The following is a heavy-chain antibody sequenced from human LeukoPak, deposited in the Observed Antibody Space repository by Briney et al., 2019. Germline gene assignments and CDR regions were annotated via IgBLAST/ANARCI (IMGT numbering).Heavy chain of an antibody. J-gene: IGHJ4*02. CDR2: IKQDGSEK. CDR3: AKGVWFGDQPASDY. V-gene: IGHV3-7*01. Sequence: GGSPRLSCAASGFTFSSYWMSWVRQAPGKGLEWVANIKQDGSEKYYVDSVKGRFTISRDNSKNTLYLQMNSLRAEDTAVYYCAKGVWFGDQPASDYWGQGTLVTVSS. CDR1: GFTFSSYW. D-gene: IGHD3-10*01.